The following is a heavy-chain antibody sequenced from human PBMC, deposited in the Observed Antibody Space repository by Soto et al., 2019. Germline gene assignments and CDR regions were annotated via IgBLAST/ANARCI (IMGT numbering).Heavy chain of an antibody. CDR2: IRGDGGQR. Sequence: SGGSLRLSCTASGFTFSNYWMTWVRQIPGKGLEWVANIRGDGGQRHYVDSVKGRFTISRDNAKNSLFLQMDSLRADDTAVFYCVRDWSVPNDYWGQGTLVTVSS. J-gene: IGHJ4*02. CDR3: VRDWSVPNDY. V-gene: IGHV3-7*01. CDR1: GFTFSNYW.